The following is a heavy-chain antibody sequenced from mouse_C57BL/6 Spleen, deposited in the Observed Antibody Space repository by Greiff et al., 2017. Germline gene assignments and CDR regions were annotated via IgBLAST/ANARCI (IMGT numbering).Heavy chain of an antibody. CDR3: ARWGYYGSSNYYAMDY. V-gene: IGHV1-64*01. Sequence: QVQLQQPGAELVKPGASVKLSCKASGYTFTSYWMHWVMQRPGQGLEWIGMIHPNSGSTNYNEKFKSKATLTVDKSSSTAYMQLSSLTSEDSAVYYCARWGYYGSSNYYAMDYWGQGTSVTVSS. D-gene: IGHD1-1*01. CDR2: IHPNSGST. J-gene: IGHJ4*01. CDR1: GYTFTSYW.